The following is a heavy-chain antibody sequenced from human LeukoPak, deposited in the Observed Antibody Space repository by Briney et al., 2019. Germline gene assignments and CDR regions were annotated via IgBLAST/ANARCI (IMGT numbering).Heavy chain of an antibody. Sequence: GGSLRLSCAASGFTFSSYAMHWVRQAPGKGLEWVSFIYSDNTHSSDSVKGRFTISRDNSKNTLYLQMNSLRAEDTALYYCARLVMVGSNSYGYDETYQDAFDIWGQGTMVTVSS. CDR2: IYSDNT. CDR1: GFTFSSYA. V-gene: IGHV3-NL1*01. J-gene: IGHJ3*02. CDR3: ARLVMVGSNSYGYDETYQDAFDI. D-gene: IGHD5-18*01.